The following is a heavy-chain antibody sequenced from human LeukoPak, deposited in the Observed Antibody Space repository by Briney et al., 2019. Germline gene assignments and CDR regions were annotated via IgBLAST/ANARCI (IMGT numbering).Heavy chain of an antibody. CDR2: INHSGST. CDR3: ARTYGRNYLDY. D-gene: IGHD4-17*01. Sequence: SETLSLTCAVYGGSFSGYYWSWIRQPPGKGLEWIGEINHSGSTNYNPSLKSRVTISVDTSKNQFSLKLSSVTAADTAVYYCARTYGRNYLDYWDQGTLVTVSS. CDR1: GGSFSGYY. J-gene: IGHJ4*02. V-gene: IGHV4-34*01.